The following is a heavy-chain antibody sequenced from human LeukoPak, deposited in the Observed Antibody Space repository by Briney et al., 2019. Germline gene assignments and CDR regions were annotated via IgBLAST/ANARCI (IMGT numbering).Heavy chain of an antibody. CDR3: AREEGYSYGQTGYFDY. CDR2: IKQDGSEK. D-gene: IGHD5-18*01. Sequence: GGSLSLSCAASGFTFSSYWMSWVRQAPGKGLEWVANIKQDGSEKYYVDSVKGRFTISRDNAKNSLYLQMNSLRAEDTAVYYCAREEGYSYGQTGYFDYWGQGTLVTVSS. V-gene: IGHV3-7*03. CDR1: GFTFSSYW. J-gene: IGHJ4*02.